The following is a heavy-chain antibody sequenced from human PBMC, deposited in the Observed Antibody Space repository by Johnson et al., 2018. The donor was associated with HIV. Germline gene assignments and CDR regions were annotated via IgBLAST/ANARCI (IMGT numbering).Heavy chain of an antibody. J-gene: IGHJ3*02. D-gene: IGHD6-19*01. V-gene: IGHV3/OR16-10*03. CDR1: GFTFSSYA. Sequence: VQLVESGGGLVQPGGSLRLSCAGSGFTFSSYAMHWVRQAPGKGLEWVSAIGTGGGTYYADSVKCRFTISRDNAKNTLYLQMNSLRAEDTAVYYCASTSSGWFYAFDIWGQGTMVTVSS. CDR3: ASTSSGWFYAFDI. CDR2: IGTGGGT.